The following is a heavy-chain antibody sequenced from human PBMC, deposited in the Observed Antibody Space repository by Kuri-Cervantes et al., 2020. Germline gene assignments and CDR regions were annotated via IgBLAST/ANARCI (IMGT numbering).Heavy chain of an antibody. V-gene: IGHV3-66*01. CDR1: GFTLSDYA. CDR3: ARDLSDYGDYDGGY. J-gene: IGHJ4*02. Sequence: GESLKISCAASGFTLSDYAMTWVRQAPGKGLEWVSVIYSCGSTYYADSVKGRFTISRDNAKNSLYLQMNSLRAEDTAVYYCARDLSDYGDYDGGYWGQGTLVTVSS. D-gene: IGHD4-17*01. CDR2: IYSCGST.